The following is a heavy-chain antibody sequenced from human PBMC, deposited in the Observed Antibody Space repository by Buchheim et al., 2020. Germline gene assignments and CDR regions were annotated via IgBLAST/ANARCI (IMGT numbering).Heavy chain of an antibody. CDR3: AKGHSGYNTSPWVN. J-gene: IGHJ4*02. CDR1: GFTFSSYA. D-gene: IGHD6-13*01. V-gene: IGHV3-23*01. CDR2: IRGSGGTK. Sequence: EVQLLESGGGLIQPGGSLRLSCTASGFTFSSYAMSWVCQGPGKGLEWVSGIRGSGGTKDSADSVKGRFTISRDNSKNTLYLQMNSLRAKETAIFSCAKGHSGYNTSPWVNWGQGTL.